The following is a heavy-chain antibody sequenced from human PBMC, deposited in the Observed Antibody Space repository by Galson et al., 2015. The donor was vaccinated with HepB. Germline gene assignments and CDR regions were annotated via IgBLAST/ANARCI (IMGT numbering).Heavy chain of an antibody. CDR3: ARVSVGSTHGSVGILIAPPHWYFDL. CDR1: GGTFSSNA. CDR2: IIPIFGTA. J-gene: IGHJ2*01. Sequence: SVKVSCKASGGTFSSNAISWVRQAPGQGLEWMGGIIPIFGTANYAQRFQGRVTITADESTGTAYMELSSLRSEDTAVYYCARVSVGSTHGSVGILIAPPHWYFDLWGRGTLVTVSS. V-gene: IGHV1-69*13. D-gene: IGHD6-6*01.